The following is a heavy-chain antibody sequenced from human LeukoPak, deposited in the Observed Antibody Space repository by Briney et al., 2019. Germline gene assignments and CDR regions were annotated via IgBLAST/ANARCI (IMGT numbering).Heavy chain of an antibody. CDR1: GFSFSSSW. CDR3: ATASRGDDLIY. J-gene: IGHJ4*02. Sequence: GGSLRLSCAVSGFSFSSSWMSWVRQAPGKGLEWLANIKTDGSEKYYVDSVKGRFTISRDNAKNSLYLRMNSLRAEDTALYYCATASRGDDLIYWGQGTLVTVSS. D-gene: IGHD2-21*02. CDR2: IKTDGSEK. V-gene: IGHV3-7*05.